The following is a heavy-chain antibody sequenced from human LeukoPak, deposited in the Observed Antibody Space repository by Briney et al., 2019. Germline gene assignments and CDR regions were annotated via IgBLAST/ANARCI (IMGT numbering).Heavy chain of an antibody. CDR2: ISYDGSNK. CDR1: GFTFSSYA. Sequence: RTGGSLRLSCAASGFTFSSYAMHWVRQAPGKGLEWVAVISYDGSNKYYADSVKGRFTISRDNSKNTLYLQMNSLRAEDTAVYYCASQTYYDFWSGLKPYYFDYWGQGTLVTVSS. D-gene: IGHD3-3*01. V-gene: IGHV3-30-3*01. J-gene: IGHJ4*02. CDR3: ASQTYYDFWSGLKPYYFDY.